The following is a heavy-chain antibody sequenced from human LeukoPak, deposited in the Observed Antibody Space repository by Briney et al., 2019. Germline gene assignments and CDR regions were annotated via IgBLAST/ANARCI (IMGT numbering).Heavy chain of an antibody. J-gene: IGHJ5*02. Sequence: ASVKVSCKASGYTFTSYGISWVRQAPGQGLEWMGWISAYNGNTNYAQKLQGRVTMTTDTSTSTAYMELRSLRSDDTAAYYCAGDTVLNWFDPWGQGTLVTVSS. CDR2: ISAYNGNT. V-gene: IGHV1-18*01. CDR3: AGDTVLNWFDP. D-gene: IGHD4-11*01. CDR1: GYTFTSYG.